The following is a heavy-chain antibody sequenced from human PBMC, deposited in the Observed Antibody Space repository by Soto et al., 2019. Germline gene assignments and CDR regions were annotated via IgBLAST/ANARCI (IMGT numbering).Heavy chain of an antibody. V-gene: IGHV3-21*01. CDR1: RFAFSSYS. CDR2: INSVASYV. D-gene: IGHD3-10*01. Sequence: QLVESGGGLVKPGGSLRVSCAASRFAFSSYSMHWVRQAPMKGLEWVASINSVASYVYYADSVEGRFTISRDNAKNSVYLQMNSLRAEDTAVYYCTRDRSSFVRGRIRGPYGGLDVWGQGTTVLVS. J-gene: IGHJ6*02. CDR3: TRDRSSFVRGRIRGPYGGLDV.